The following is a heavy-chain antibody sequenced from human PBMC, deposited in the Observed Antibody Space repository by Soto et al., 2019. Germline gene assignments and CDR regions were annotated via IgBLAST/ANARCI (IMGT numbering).Heavy chain of an antibody. CDR3: ARRARTVIGRSWFDP. V-gene: IGHV4-39*01. J-gene: IGHJ5*02. Sequence: SETLSLTCTVSGGSISSSSYYWGWIRQPPGKGLEWIGSIYYSGSTYYNPSLKSRVTISVDTSKNQFSLKLSSVTAADTAVYYCARRARTVIGRSWFDPWGQGTLVTVSS. D-gene: IGHD4-4*01. CDR1: GGSISSSSYY. CDR2: IYYSGST.